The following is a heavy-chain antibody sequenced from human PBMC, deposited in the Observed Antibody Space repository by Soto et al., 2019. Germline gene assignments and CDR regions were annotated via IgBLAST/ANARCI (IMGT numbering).Heavy chain of an antibody. J-gene: IGHJ6*02. Sequence: SETLSLTCTVSGGSISSGDYYWSWIRQPPGKGLEWIGYIYYSGSTYYNPSLKSRVTISVDTSKNQFSLKLSSVTAADTAVYYCASSIMITFGGVIVPVGYYYYGMDVWGQGTTVTVSS. CDR3: ASSIMITFGGVIVPVGYYYYGMDV. CDR1: GGSISSGDYY. D-gene: IGHD3-16*02. V-gene: IGHV4-30-4*01. CDR2: IYYSGST.